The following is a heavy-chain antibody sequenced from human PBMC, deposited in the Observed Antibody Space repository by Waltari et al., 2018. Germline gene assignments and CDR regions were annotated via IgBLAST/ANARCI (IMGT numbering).Heavy chain of an antibody. D-gene: IGHD4-17*01. CDR3: ARLGRGDYGYYFDY. Sequence: QLQLQESGPGLVKPSETLSLTCTVSGGSISSSSYYWGWIRKPPGKGLEWIGSIYYSGSTYYNPSLKRRVTISVDTAKNQFSLKLSSGTAADAAVYYCARLGRGDYGYYFDYWGQGTLVTVSS. CDR2: IYYSGST. CDR1: GGSISSSSYY. J-gene: IGHJ4*02. V-gene: IGHV4-39*01.